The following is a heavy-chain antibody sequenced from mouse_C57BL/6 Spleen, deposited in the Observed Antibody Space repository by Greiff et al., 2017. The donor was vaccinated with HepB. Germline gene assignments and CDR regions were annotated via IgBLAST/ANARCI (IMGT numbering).Heavy chain of an antibody. CDR3: ARWLLQYFDV. Sequence: EVKVEESGGGLVKPGGSLKLSCAASGFTFSDYGMHWVRQAPEKGLEWVAYISSGSSTIYYADTVKGRFTISRDNAKNTLFLQMTSLRSEDTAMYYCARWLLQYFDVWGTGTTVTVSS. J-gene: IGHJ1*03. CDR1: GFTFSDYG. V-gene: IGHV5-17*01. D-gene: IGHD2-3*01. CDR2: ISSGSSTI.